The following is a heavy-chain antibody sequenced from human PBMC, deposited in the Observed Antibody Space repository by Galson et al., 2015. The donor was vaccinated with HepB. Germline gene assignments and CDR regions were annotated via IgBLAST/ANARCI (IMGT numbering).Heavy chain of an antibody. CDR1: GFTFSSYS. D-gene: IGHD2-2*02. CDR3: ARDPYCSSTSCYKLDY. J-gene: IGHJ4*02. V-gene: IGHV3-21*01. CDR2: ISSSSSYI. Sequence: SLRLSCAASGFTFSSYSMNWVCQAPGKGLEWVSSISSSSSYIYYADSVKGRFTISRDNAKNSLYLQMNSLRAEDTAVYYCARDPYCSSTSCYKLDYWGQGTLVTVSS.